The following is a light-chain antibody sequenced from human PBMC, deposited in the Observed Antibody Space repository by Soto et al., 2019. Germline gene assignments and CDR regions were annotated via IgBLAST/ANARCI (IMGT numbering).Light chain of an antibody. CDR1: SSNIGSNT. Sequence: QPVLTQPPSASGTPGQRVTISCSGSSSNIGSNTVNWYQQLPGTAPKLLICNNNQRPSGVPDRFSGSKSGTSASLAISGLQSEDEADYYCAAWDDSLNGSVFGGGTKLTVL. V-gene: IGLV1-44*01. CDR2: NNN. CDR3: AAWDDSLNGSV. J-gene: IGLJ3*02.